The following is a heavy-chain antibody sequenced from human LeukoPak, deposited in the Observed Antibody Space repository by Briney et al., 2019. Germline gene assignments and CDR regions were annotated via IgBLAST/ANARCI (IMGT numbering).Heavy chain of an antibody. V-gene: IGHV3-48*01. D-gene: IGHD2/OR15-2a*01. CDR2: ISTSGSTI. CDR3: ARGTLSTLGY. Sequence: GGSLRLSFGVSGFTFSSYSMNWVRQAPGKGLEWLSYISTSGSTIYYADSVKGRFHISRDNAKNSLYLQMNSLRAEDTAVYYCARGTLSTLGYWGQGTLVTVSS. CDR1: GFTFSSYS. J-gene: IGHJ4*02.